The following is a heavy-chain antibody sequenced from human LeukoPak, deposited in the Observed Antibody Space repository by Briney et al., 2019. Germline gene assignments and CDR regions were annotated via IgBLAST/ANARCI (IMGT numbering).Heavy chain of an antibody. CDR2: IYTSGTT. D-gene: IGHD6-19*01. Sequence: SETLSLTCTVSNDSINSYYWGWIRQPAGKGLEWIGRIYTSGTTNYNPSLKSRVSMSVDTSKNQFSLKLSSVTAADTAIYYCARGWDAANWYFDLWGRGTLVTVSS. V-gene: IGHV4-4*07. CDR1: NDSINSYY. J-gene: IGHJ2*01. CDR3: ARGWDAANWYFDL.